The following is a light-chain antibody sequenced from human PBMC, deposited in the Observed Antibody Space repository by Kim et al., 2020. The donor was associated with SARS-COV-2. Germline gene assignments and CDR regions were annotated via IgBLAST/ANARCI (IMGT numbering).Light chain of an antibody. CDR3: QQLNRYSKM. J-gene: IGKJ1*01. V-gene: IGKV1-5*03. Sequence: DIQMTQFPSTLSASVGDTVTITCRASQSIGGWLAWYQQKSGKAPKLLISKASNLEGGVPSRFSGSGSGTEFTLTISSLQPNDFATYYCQQLNRYSKMFGQGTKVDIK. CDR1: QSIGGW. CDR2: KAS.